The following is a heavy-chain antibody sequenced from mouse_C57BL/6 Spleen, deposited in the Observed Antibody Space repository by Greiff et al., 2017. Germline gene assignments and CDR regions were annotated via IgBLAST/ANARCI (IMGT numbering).Heavy chain of an antibody. D-gene: IGHD2-1*01. CDR1: GFSLTSYG. V-gene: IGHV2-3*01. CDR2: LWGDGST. J-gene: IGHJ4*01. CDR3: AKPIYYGNYYAMDD. Sequence: VKVVESGPGLVAPSQSLSITCTVSGFSLTSYGVSWVRQPPGKGLEWLGVLWGDGSTNYHSALISRLSISKDNSKSQVFLKLNSLQTDDTATYYCAKPIYYGNYYAMDDWGQGTSVTVSS.